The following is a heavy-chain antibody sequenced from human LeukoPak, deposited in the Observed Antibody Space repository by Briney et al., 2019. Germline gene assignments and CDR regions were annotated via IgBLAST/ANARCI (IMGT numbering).Heavy chain of an antibody. D-gene: IGHD3-22*01. CDR1: GFTFRSYW. V-gene: IGHV3-7*01. Sequence: PGGSLRLSCAASGFTFRSYWMSWVRQAPGKGLEWVANIKQDGSGKYYVDSVKGRFTISRDNAKNSLYLQMNSLRAEDTAVYYCARDPYYYDSSSHDYYYYMDVWGKGTTVTVSS. J-gene: IGHJ6*03. CDR3: ARDPYYYDSSSHDYYYYMDV. CDR2: IKQDGSGK.